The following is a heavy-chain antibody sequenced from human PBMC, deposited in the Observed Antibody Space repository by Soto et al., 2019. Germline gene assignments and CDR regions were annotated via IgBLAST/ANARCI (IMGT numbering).Heavy chain of an antibody. V-gene: IGHV1-8*01. CDR2: MNPNSGNT. J-gene: IGHJ4*02. Sequence: ASVKVSCKASGYTFTSYDINWVRQATGQGLEWMGWMNPNSGNTGYAQKFQGRVTMTRNTSISTAYMELSSLRSEDTAVYYCARAPPYYYDSSGYSLLPTVSGVFDYWGQGTLVTSPQ. CDR1: GYTFTSYD. CDR3: ARAPPYYYDSSGYSLLPTVSGVFDY. D-gene: IGHD3-22*01.